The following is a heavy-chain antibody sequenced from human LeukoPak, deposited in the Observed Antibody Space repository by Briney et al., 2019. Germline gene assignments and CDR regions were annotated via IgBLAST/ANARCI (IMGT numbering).Heavy chain of an antibody. D-gene: IGHD4-17*01. J-gene: IGHJ6*02. CDR1: GFTVSSNY. V-gene: IGHV3-53*04. CDR3: ARDSTVGYYYGMDV. CDR2: IYSGGST. Sequence: GGSLRLSCAASGFTVSSNYMSWVRQAPGKGLEWVSVIYSGGSTYYADSVKGRFTISRHNSKNTLYLQMNSLRAEDTAVYYCARDSTVGYYYGMDVRGQGTTVTVSS.